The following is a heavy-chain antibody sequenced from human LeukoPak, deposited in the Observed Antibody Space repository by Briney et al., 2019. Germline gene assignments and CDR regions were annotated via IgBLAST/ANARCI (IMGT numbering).Heavy chain of an antibody. CDR2: IYYSGST. J-gene: IGHJ6*03. V-gene: IGHV4-59*01. Sequence: SETLSLTCTVSGGSISSYYWSRIRQPPGKGLEWIGYIYYSGSTNYNPSLKSRVTISVDTSKNQFSLKLSSVTAADTAVYYCARVLQGYYYYMDVWGKGTTVTVSS. CDR3: ARVLQGYYYYMDV. CDR1: GGSISSYY.